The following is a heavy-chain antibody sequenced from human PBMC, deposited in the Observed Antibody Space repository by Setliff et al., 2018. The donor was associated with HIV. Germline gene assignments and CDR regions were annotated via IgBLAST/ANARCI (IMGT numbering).Heavy chain of an antibody. J-gene: IGHJ4*02. V-gene: IGHV1-8*01. CDR2: MNPNSGNT. D-gene: IGHD2-15*01. Sequence: ASVKVSCKTSRGTFSSFALSWVRQATGQGLEWMGWMNPNSGNTGYAQKFQGRVTITRDTSASTAYMELSSLTSEDMAVYYCARVRIGGILMFDYWGQGTLVTVSS. CDR3: ARVRIGGILMFDY. CDR1: RGTFSSFA.